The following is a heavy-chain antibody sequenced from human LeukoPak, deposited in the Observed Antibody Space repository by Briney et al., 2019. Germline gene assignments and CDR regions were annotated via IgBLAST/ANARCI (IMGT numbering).Heavy chain of an antibody. CDR1: GGTFSSYA. CDR2: IIPIFGTA. V-gene: IGHV1-69*13. Sequence: GASVKVSCKASGGTFSSYAISWVRQAPGQGFEWMGGIIPIFGTANYAQKFQGRVTITADESTSTAYMELSSLRSEDTAVYYCARVGYYDSSGYRLAARAFDIWGQGTMVTVSS. J-gene: IGHJ3*02. CDR3: ARVGYYDSSGYRLAARAFDI. D-gene: IGHD3-22*01.